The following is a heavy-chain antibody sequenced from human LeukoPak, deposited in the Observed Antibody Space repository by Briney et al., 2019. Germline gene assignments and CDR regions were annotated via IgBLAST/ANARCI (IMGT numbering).Heavy chain of an antibody. V-gene: IGHV6-1*01. CDR2: TYYRSKWYN. CDR3: ARGGQGDGYSADEAFDF. CDR1: GDSVSGNSTA. J-gene: IGHJ3*01. Sequence: SQTLSLTRAISGDSVSGNSTAYNWIRQSPSRGLEWLGRTYYRSKWYNDYAVSVKSRITINPDTSKNQLSLQLNSVTPEDTAVYYCARGGQGDGYSADEAFDFWGQGTMVTVSS. D-gene: IGHD5-24*01.